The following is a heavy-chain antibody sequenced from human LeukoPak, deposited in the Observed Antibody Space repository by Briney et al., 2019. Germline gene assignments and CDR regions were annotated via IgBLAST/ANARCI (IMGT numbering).Heavy chain of an antibody. Sequence: SETLSLTCTVSGGSISSYYWSWIRQPPGKGLEWIGYIYYSGSTNYNPSLKSRVTISVDTSKNQFSLKLSSVTAADTAVYYCARLQGSYYGSGSRTLSYYGMDVWGQGTTVTVSS. CDR1: GGSISSYY. CDR2: IYYSGST. V-gene: IGHV4-59*08. D-gene: IGHD3-10*01. CDR3: ARLQGSYYGSGSRTLSYYGMDV. J-gene: IGHJ6*02.